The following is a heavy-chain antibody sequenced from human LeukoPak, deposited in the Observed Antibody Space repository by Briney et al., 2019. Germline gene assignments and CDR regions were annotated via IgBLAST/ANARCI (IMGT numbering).Heavy chain of an antibody. CDR3: ARGYYDFWSGYGGSHFDY. J-gene: IGHJ4*02. CDR2: INPSGGST. Sequence: ASVKVSYKASGYTFTSYAMNWVRQAPGQGLEWMGLINPSGGSTSYAQKFQGRVSMTRDTSTSTVYMELSSLRSEDTAVYYCARGYYDFWSGYGGSHFDYWGQGTLVTVSS. CDR1: GYTFTSYA. D-gene: IGHD3-3*01. V-gene: IGHV1-46*01.